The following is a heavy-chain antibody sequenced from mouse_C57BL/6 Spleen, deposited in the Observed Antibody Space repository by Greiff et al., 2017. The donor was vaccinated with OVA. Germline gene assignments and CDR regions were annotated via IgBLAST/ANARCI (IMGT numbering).Heavy chain of an antibody. CDR3: ARGYYGFAWYFDV. CDR2: INYDGSST. V-gene: IGHV5-16*01. D-gene: IGHD1-2*01. J-gene: IGHJ1*03. Sequence: EVMLVESEGGLVQPGSSMKLSCTASGFTFSDYYMAWVRQVPEKGLEWVANINYDGSSTYYLDSLKSRFIISRDNAKNILYLQMSSLKSEDTATYYCARGYYGFAWYFDVWGTGTTVTVSS. CDR1: GFTFSDYY.